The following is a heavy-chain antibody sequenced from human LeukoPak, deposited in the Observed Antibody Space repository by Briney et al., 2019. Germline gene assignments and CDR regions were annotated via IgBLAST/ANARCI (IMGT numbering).Heavy chain of an antibody. V-gene: IGHV1-69*13. CDR1: GGTFSSYA. CDR2: IIPIFGTA. Sequence: SVKVSCKASGGTFSSYAISWVRQAPGQGLEWMGGIIPIFGTANHAQKFQGRVTITADESTSTAYMELSSLRSEDTAVYYCARSPKMFGELLFTFDYWGQGTLVTVSS. D-gene: IGHD3-10*02. CDR3: ARSPKMFGELLFTFDY. J-gene: IGHJ4*02.